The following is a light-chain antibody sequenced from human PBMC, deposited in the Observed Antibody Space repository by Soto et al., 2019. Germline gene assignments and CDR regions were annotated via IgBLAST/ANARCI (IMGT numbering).Light chain of an antibody. CDR1: QDVDKW. CDR3: QPYSSYWT. V-gene: IGKV1-5*03. Sequence: ILMSQSPSSLSASVGDTVTITCRASQDVDKWLAWYQQKPGKAPKLLIYKSSTFIGGVPSRFSAVGSGTEYSLTISGMQPEDVATYYCQPYSSYWTFGQGNMVEIK. CDR2: KSS. J-gene: IGKJ1*01.